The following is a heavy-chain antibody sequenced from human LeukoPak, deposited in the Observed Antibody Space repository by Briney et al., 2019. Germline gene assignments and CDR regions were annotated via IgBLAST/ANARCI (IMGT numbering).Heavy chain of an antibody. J-gene: IGHJ5*02. CDR1: GGTFSSYA. D-gene: IGHD6-13*01. Sequence: ASVKVSCKAPGGTFSSYAISWVRQAPGQGLEWMGRIIPILGIANYAQKFQGRVTITADKSTSTACMELSSLRPEDTAVYYCARVRIAADGAGNWFDPWGQGTLVTVSS. V-gene: IGHV1-69*04. CDR3: ARVRIAADGAGNWFDP. CDR2: IIPILGIA.